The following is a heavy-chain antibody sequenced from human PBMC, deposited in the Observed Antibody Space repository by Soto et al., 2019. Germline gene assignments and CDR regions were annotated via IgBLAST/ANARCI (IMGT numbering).Heavy chain of an antibody. CDR2: IYYSGST. Sequence: PSETLSLTCTVSGGSISSGGYYWSWIRQHPGKGLEWIGYIYYSGSTYYNPSLKSRVTISVDTSKNHFSLKLTSVTAADTAMYYCARQPYDSTGYYYGAWGQGTLVTVSS. CDR1: GGSISSGGYY. CDR3: ARQPYDSTGYYYGA. D-gene: IGHD3-22*01. V-gene: IGHV4-31*03. J-gene: IGHJ5*02.